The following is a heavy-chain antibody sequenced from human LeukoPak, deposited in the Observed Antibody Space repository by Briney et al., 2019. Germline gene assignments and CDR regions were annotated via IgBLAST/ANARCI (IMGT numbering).Heavy chain of an antibody. V-gene: IGHV1-46*01. CDR3: ARRQLLWFGELPYYYYYMDV. Sequence: ASVKVSCKASGYTFTSYSMHWVRQAPGQGLEWMGIINPSGGSTSYAQKFQGRVTMTRDMSTSTVYMELSSLRSEDTAVYYCARRQLLWFGELPYYYYYMDVWGKGTTVTISS. CDR1: GYTFTSYS. CDR2: INPSGGST. J-gene: IGHJ6*03. D-gene: IGHD3-10*01.